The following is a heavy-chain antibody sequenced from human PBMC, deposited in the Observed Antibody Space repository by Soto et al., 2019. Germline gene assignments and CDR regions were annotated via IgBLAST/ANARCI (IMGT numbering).Heavy chain of an antibody. CDR3: AKGGLKLRFYGMDV. Sequence: QVQLVESGGGVVQPGRSLRLSCAASGFTFSSYGMRWVRQAPGKGLEWVAVISYDGSNKYYADSVKGRFTISRDNSKNTLYLQMNSLRAEDTAVYYCAKGGLKLRFYGMDVWGQGTTVTVSS. V-gene: IGHV3-30*18. CDR2: ISYDGSNK. D-gene: IGHD1-1*01. CDR1: GFTFSSYG. J-gene: IGHJ6*02.